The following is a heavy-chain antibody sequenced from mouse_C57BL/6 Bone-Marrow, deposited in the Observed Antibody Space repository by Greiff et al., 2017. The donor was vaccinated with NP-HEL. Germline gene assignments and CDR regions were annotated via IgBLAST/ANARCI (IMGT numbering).Heavy chain of an antibody. J-gene: IGHJ1*03. Sequence: EVKLMESGGGLVQPGGSLKLSCAASGFTFSDYGMAWVRQAPRKGPEWVAFISNLAYSIYSADTVTGRFTISSENAKYTLYVEMSRLRSEDTAMYYCARQGDYGKNWYFDVWGTGTTVTVSS. D-gene: IGHD1-1*01. CDR1: GFTFSDYG. CDR2: ISNLAYSI. CDR3: ARQGDYGKNWYFDV. V-gene: IGHV5-15*01.